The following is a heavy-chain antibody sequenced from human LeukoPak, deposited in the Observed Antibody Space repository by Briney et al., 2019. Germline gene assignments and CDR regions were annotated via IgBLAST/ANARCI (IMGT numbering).Heavy chain of an antibody. D-gene: IGHD5-24*01. J-gene: IGHJ4*02. V-gene: IGHV3-74*01. CDR1: GFTFSVHW. Sequence: GGSLRLSCAASGFTFSVHWMHWVRQAPGKGLVWVSRISPDGSNTEYADSVKGRFTISRDNAKNTLSLQMNSLRVDDTSVYYCARGGEVYNVDYWGQGNLVIVSS. CDR2: ISPDGSNT. CDR3: ARGGEVYNVDY.